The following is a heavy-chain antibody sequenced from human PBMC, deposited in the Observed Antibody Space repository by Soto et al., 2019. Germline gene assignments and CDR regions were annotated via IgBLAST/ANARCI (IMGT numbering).Heavy chain of an antibody. J-gene: IGHJ4*02. D-gene: IGHD3-10*01. CDR1: GGSISSYY. Sequence: PSGTLSLTCTVSGGSISSYYWSWIRQPPGKGLEWIGYIYYSGSTNYNPSLKSRVTISEDASKNQFSLKLSSVTAADTAVYYCARGKFHFTFDYCGQGTLVTVS. CDR2: IYYSGST. V-gene: IGHV4-59*01. CDR3: ARGKFHFTFDY.